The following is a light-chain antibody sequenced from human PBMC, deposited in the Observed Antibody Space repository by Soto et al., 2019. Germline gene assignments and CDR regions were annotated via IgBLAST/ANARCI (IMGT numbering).Light chain of an antibody. CDR1: NSNIGTNP. CDR3: AAWDDSLHGFVI. Sequence: QSVLTQPPSASGTPGQRITISCSGSNSNIGTNPVSWYQHLPGTAPRLLIYSTYQRPSGVPDRFSASKSGASASLAISGLQHSDEAADYCAAWDDSLHGFVIFGGGTKLTVL. V-gene: IGLV1-44*01. J-gene: IGLJ2*01. CDR2: STY.